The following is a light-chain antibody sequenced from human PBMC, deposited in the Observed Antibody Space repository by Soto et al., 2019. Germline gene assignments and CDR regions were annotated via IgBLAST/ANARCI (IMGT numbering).Light chain of an antibody. CDR2: GAS. V-gene: IGKV3-15*01. J-gene: IGKJ2*01. CDR3: QQYNIWPPAYT. Sequence: EIVMTQSTATLSVSPGERATLSCRASQSVSSNLAWYQQKPGQAPRLLIYGASTRATCIPARFSGIGSGTVFTLTISSLQSEDFAVYYCQQYNIWPPAYTFVQGTKLEIK. CDR1: QSVSSN.